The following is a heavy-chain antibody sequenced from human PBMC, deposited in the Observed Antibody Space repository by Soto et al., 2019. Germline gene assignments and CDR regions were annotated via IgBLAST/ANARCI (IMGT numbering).Heavy chain of an antibody. CDR1: GFTFISYW. Sequence: GGSLRLSCAASGFTFISYWMTWVRQAPGKGLEWVANIEQDGNEKYYLDSVKGRFTISRDNAKNSLYLQMNSLRAEDTAVYYCAADPRPQLVPIDYWGQGTLVTVSS. J-gene: IGHJ4*02. CDR3: AADPRPQLVPIDY. D-gene: IGHD6-6*01. V-gene: IGHV3-7*01. CDR2: IEQDGNEK.